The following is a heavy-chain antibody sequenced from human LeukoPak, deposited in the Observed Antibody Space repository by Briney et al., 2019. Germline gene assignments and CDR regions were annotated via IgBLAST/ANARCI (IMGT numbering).Heavy chain of an antibody. CDR3: ARGLTIFGVVAYYFDY. CDR1: GGSFSGYY. CDR2: INHSGST. J-gene: IGHJ4*02. Sequence: SETLSLTCAVYGGSFSGYYWGWIRQPPGKGLEWIGEINHSGSTNYNPSLKSRVTISVDTSKNQFSLKLSSVTAADTAVYYCARGLTIFGVVAYYFDYWGQGTLVTVSS. V-gene: IGHV4-34*01. D-gene: IGHD3-3*01.